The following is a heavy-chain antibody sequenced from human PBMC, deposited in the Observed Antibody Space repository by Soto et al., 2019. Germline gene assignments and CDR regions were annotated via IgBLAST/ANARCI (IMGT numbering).Heavy chain of an antibody. Sequence: ASVKVSCKASGYTFTSYAMHWVRQAPGQRLEWMGWINAGNGNTKYSQKFQGRVTITRDTSASTAYMELSSLRSEDTAVYYCARGDSGYLAWFDPWGQGTLVTVSS. CDR1: GYTFTSYA. CDR2: INAGNGNT. J-gene: IGHJ5*02. D-gene: IGHD5-12*01. V-gene: IGHV1-3*01. CDR3: ARGDSGYLAWFDP.